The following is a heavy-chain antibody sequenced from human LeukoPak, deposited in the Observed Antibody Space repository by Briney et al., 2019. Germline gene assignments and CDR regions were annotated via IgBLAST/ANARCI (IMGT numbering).Heavy chain of an antibody. CDR2: INPNSGGT. Sequence: ASVKVSCKASGYTFTGYYMHWVRQAPGQGLEWMGWINPNSGGTNYAQKFQGRVTMTRDTSISTAYMELSRLSSDDTAVYYCARVPSTSYKSYYYCYMDVWGKGTTVTVSS. CDR3: ARVPSTSYKSYYYCYMDV. CDR1: GYTFTGYY. V-gene: IGHV1-2*02. J-gene: IGHJ6*03. D-gene: IGHD2-2*01.